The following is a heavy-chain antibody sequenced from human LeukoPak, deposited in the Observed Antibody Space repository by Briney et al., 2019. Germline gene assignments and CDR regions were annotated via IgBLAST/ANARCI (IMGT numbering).Heavy chain of an antibody. D-gene: IGHD5-18*01. V-gene: IGHV1-69*13. CDR2: IIPIFGTA. J-gene: IGHJ4*02. CDR3: AREEYSYGFNDY. Sequence: SVKVSCKASGGTFSSYAISWVRQAPGQGLEWMGGIIPIFGTANYAQKFQGRVTITADESTSTAYMELSSLRSEDTAVYYCAREEYSYGFNDYWGQGTLVTVSS. CDR1: GGTFSSYA.